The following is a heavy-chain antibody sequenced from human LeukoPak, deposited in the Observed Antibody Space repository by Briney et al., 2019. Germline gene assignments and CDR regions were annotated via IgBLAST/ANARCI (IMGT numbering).Heavy chain of an antibody. Sequence: SQTLSLTCTVPGGSLSSGSYSWSWIRQPSGKGLDWIGRTYTSGSTNYNPSLKSRVTRSVDTSKNQFSLKLSSVTAADTAVYYCARYCGGDCYSYYFDYWGQGTLVTVSS. V-gene: IGHV4-61*02. D-gene: IGHD2-21*02. CDR2: TYTSGST. CDR3: ARYCGGDCYSYYFDY. CDR1: GGSLSSGSYS. J-gene: IGHJ4*02.